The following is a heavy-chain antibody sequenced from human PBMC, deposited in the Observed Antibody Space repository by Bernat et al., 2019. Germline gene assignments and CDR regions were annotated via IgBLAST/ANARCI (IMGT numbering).Heavy chain of an antibody. J-gene: IGHJ4*02. D-gene: IGHD3-22*01. CDR1: GYTFTSYG. V-gene: IGHV1-18*01. Sequence: QVQLVQSGAEVKKPGASVKVSCKASGYTFTSYGISWVRQAPGQGLEWMGWISAYNGNTNYAQKLQGRVTMTTDTSTSTAYMELRSLRSDDTAVYYWARVHYYDSSGYSDDYWGQGTLVTVSS. CDR3: ARVHYYDSSGYSDDY. CDR2: ISAYNGNT.